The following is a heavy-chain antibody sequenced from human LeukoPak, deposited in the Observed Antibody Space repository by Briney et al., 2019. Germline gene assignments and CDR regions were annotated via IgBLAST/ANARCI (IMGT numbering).Heavy chain of an antibody. V-gene: IGHV1-69*04. D-gene: IGHD6-13*01. J-gene: IGHJ4*02. CDR2: IIPILGIA. CDR3: ATHSPYSSSWYDDY. Sequence: SVKVSCKASGGTFSSYAISWVRQAPGQGLEWMGRIIPILGIANYAQKSQGRVTITADKSTSTAYMELSSLRSEDTAVYYCATHSPYSSSWYDDYWGQGTLVTVSS. CDR1: GGTFSSYA.